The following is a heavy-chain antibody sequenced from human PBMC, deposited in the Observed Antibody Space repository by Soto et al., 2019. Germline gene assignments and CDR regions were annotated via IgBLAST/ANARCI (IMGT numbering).Heavy chain of an antibody. CDR1: GFNFNIHA. V-gene: IGHV3-30-3*01. CDR2: MSPGGNSQ. D-gene: IGHD3-22*01. Sequence: LRLSCAAPGFNFNIHALHWIRQAPGEGLEWVAVMSPGGNSQYYADSVKGRFTISRDTSKSTLYLQMTSLRPEDTAVYYCASGAAFYYDTSRYWGQGTLVTVSS. CDR3: ASGAAFYYDTSRY. J-gene: IGHJ4*02.